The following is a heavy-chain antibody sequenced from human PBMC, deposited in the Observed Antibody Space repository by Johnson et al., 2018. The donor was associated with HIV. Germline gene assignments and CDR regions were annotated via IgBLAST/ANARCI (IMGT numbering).Heavy chain of an antibody. CDR3: AAGDSHGGAFDI. V-gene: IGHV3-30-3*01. J-gene: IGHJ3*02. Sequence: QVRLVESGGGVVQPGMSLRLSCAASGFTFSSYAMHWVRQAPGKGLEWVALISYDGTNKYYADSVKGRFTISRDNSKNTLYLQMNSLRAEDTAVYYCAAGDSHGGAFDIWGQGTMVTVSS. CDR2: ISYDGTNK. CDR1: GFTFSSYA. D-gene: IGHD2-21*02.